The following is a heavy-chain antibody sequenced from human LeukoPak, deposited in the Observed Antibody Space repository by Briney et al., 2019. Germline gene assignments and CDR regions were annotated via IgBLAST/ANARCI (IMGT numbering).Heavy chain of an antibody. CDR2: IHYSGST. V-gene: IGHV4-39*01. CDR1: GDSINNSSYY. J-gene: IGHJ4*02. D-gene: IGHD1-1*01. CDR3: ARAPGQIDY. Sequence: SETLSLTCTVSGDSINNSSYYWGWIRQPPGKGLEWIGSIHYSGSTYYNPSLKSRVTISVDTSKNQFSLRLSSVTAADTAVYYCARAPGQIDYWGQGTLVTVSS.